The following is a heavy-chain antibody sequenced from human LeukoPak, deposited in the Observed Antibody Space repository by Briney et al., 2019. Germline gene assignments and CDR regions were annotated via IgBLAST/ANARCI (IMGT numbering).Heavy chain of an antibody. V-gene: IGHV1-69*01. J-gene: IGHJ4*02. Sequence: ASVKVSCKASGGTFSSYAISWVRQAPGQGLEWMGGIIPIFGTANYAQKFQGRVTITADESTSTAYMELSSLRSEDTAVYYCARDRRLARAFPGFDYWGQGTLVTVSS. CDR3: ARDRRLARAFPGFDY. D-gene: IGHD5-12*01. CDR1: GGTFSSYA. CDR2: IIPIFGTA.